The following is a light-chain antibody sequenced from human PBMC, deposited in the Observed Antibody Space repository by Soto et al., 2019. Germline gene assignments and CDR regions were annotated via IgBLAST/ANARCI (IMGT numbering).Light chain of an antibody. J-gene: IGKJ1*01. CDR1: QSVSSY. CDR3: QQRSNLWT. Sequence: EIVLTQSPATLSLSPGERATLSCRASQSVSSYLAWYQQKPGQAPRLLIYAASNRATGIPARFSGSGSGTDFTLTISSLEPEDFAVYYCQQRSNLWTFGQGTKVEIK. CDR2: AAS. V-gene: IGKV3-11*01.